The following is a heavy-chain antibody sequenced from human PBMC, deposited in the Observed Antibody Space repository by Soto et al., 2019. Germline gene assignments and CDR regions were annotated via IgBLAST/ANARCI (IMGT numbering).Heavy chain of an antibody. CDR2: IIPIFGTA. D-gene: IGHD2-2*03. CDR3: ASSYGYCSSTSCLRPFDY. V-gene: IGHV1-69*06. J-gene: IGHJ4*02. CDR1: GGTFSSYA. Sequence: SVKVSCKASGGTFSSYAISWVRQAPGQGXEWMGGIIPIFGTANYAQKFQGRVTITADKSTSTAYMELSSLRSEDTAVYYCASSYGYCSSTSCLRPFDYWGQGTLVTVSS.